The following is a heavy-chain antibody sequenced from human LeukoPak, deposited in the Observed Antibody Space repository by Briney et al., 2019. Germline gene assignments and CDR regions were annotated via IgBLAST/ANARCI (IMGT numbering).Heavy chain of an antibody. CDR3: ARGRWDETLDYDFWSRGPEYYYMDV. Sequence: ASVKVSCKASGYTFPSYDINWVRQSTGQGLEWMGWMNPNSGNTGYAQKFQGRVTITRNTSISTAYMEVSSLRSEDTAVYYCARGRWDETLDYDFWSRGPEYYYMDVWGKGTTVTVSS. V-gene: IGHV1-8*03. CDR1: GYTFPSYD. CDR2: MNPNSGNT. D-gene: IGHD3-3*01. J-gene: IGHJ6*03.